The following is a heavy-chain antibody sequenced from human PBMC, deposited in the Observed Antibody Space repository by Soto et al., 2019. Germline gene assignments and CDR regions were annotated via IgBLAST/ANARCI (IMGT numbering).Heavy chain of an antibody. CDR1: GFTFSNYP. J-gene: IGHJ4*02. Sequence: GGSLRLSCAASGFTFSNYPMNWVRQAPGKGLEWVSSISGSGGNTFYADSVKGRFTISRDNAKNSVFLQMNSLRVEDTAVYYSGRDAGSLGYWGQGTLVTVSS. D-gene: IGHD3-10*01. V-gene: IGHV3-23*01. CDR2: ISGSGGNT. CDR3: GRDAGSLGY.